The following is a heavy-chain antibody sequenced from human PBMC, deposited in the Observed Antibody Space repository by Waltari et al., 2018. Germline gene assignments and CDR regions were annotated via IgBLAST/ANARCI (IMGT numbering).Heavy chain of an antibody. CDR3: ARRRGAARPSDAFGI. Sequence: QVQLQESGPGLVKPSETLSLTCAVSGYSISRGYYWGWIRQPPGKGLEWIGSIYHSGSTYYNPSLKSRVTISVDTSKNQFSLKLSSVTAADTAVYYCARRRGAARPSDAFGIWGQGTMVTVSS. CDR1: GYSISRGYY. D-gene: IGHD6-6*01. CDR2: IYHSGST. V-gene: IGHV4-38-2*01. J-gene: IGHJ3*02.